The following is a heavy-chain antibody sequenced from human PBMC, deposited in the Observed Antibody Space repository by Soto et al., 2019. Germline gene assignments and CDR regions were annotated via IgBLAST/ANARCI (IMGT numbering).Heavy chain of an antibody. CDR1: GGTFSSYA. Sequence: VASVKVSCKASGGTFSSYAISWVRQAPGQGLEWMGGIIPIFGTANYAQKFQGRVTITADESTSTAYMELSSLRSEDTAVYYCARAVLSNTVTYYYAMDVWGQGTTVTVSS. J-gene: IGHJ6*02. D-gene: IGHD4-17*01. V-gene: IGHV1-69*13. CDR2: IIPIFGTA. CDR3: ARAVLSNTVTYYYAMDV.